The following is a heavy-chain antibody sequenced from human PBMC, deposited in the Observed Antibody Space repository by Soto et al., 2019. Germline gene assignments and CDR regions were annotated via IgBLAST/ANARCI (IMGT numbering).Heavy chain of an antibody. J-gene: IGHJ5*02. D-gene: IGHD3-3*01. CDR1: GYTFTSYD. Sequence: QVQLVQSGAEVKKPGASVKVSCKASGYTFTSYDINWVRQATGQGLEWMGWMNPNSGNTGYAQKFQGRVTMTRNTSISTAYMELSRLRSEDTAVYYCARAAKSKIFGVVIIQWFDPWGQGTLVTVSS. CDR2: MNPNSGNT. V-gene: IGHV1-8*01. CDR3: ARAAKSKIFGVVIIQWFDP.